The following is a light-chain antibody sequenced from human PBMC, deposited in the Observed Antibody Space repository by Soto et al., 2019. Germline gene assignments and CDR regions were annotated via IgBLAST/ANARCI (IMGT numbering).Light chain of an antibody. CDR2: EVS. Sequence: QSALTQPPSASGSPGQSVTISCTGTSSDIGGYNYVSWYQQHPGKAPKLMIYEVSKRPSGVTDRFSGSKSGNTAALTVSGLQAEDEADYYCSSYAGSNNYVFGGVTKLTVL. V-gene: IGLV2-8*01. CDR3: SSYAGSNNYV. J-gene: IGLJ1*01. CDR1: SSDIGGYNY.